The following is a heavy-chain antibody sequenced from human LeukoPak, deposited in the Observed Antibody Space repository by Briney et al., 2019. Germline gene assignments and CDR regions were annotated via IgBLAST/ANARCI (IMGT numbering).Heavy chain of an antibody. V-gene: IGHV3-20*04. CDR1: GLTFDDNA. D-gene: IGHD6-19*01. Sequence: PAESLRLSCAASGLTFDDNAMSWVRHAPGKGLEGVSGINWNGGNTGSADSVKGRFTISRDNAKNSLYLQMNSLRAEDMALYYCARGAFYSSGWYENYWGQGALVTVSS. J-gene: IGHJ4*02. CDR3: ARGAFYSSGWYENY. CDR2: INWNGGNT.